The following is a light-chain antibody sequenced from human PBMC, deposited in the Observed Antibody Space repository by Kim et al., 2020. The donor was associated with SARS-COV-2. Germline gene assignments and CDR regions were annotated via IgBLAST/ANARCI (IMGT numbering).Light chain of an antibody. Sequence: GQSGTISCSGSCSSVGSNYEFCYQHLPGTAPRLLIRRHNQRPSGIPDRISGSKSGTSASLGISGLRSEDGADYYCAAWDDSLNGYVFGTGTKVTVL. CDR2: RHN. CDR1: CSSVGSNY. CDR3: AAWDDSLNGYV. J-gene: IGLJ1*01. V-gene: IGLV1-47*01.